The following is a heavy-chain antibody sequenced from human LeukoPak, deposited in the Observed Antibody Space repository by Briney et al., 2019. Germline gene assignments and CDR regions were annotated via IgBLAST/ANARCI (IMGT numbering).Heavy chain of an antibody. V-gene: IGHV3-7*01. Sequence: PGGSLRLSCAASGFIFGDYVMSWVRQAPGKGLEWVANIKQDGSEKYYVDSVKGRFTISRDNAKNSLYLQMNSLRAEDTAVYYCASGGRYGDYPPDYWGQGTLVTVSS. CDR2: IKQDGSEK. J-gene: IGHJ4*02. CDR3: ASGGRYGDYPPDY. D-gene: IGHD4-17*01. CDR1: GFIFGDYV.